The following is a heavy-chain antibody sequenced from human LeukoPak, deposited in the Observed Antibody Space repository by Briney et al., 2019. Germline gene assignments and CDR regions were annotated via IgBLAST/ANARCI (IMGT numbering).Heavy chain of an antibody. V-gene: IGHV4-59*01. CDR1: GGSISNYY. D-gene: IGHD4-17*01. CDR2: IYSSGTT. Sequence: SETLSLTCTVSGGSISNYYWSRLRRPPGKGLEWIGYIYSSGTTNINPSLKSRVTISVDMSKNQFSLKLSSVTAADTAVYYCAREDPQTTVPEGLDVWGQGTTVTVSS. CDR3: AREDPQTTVPEGLDV. J-gene: IGHJ6*02.